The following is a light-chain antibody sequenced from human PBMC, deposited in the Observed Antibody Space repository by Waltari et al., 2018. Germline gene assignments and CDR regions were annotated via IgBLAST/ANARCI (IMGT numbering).Light chain of an antibody. V-gene: IGLV3-21*02. J-gene: IGLJ2*01. Sequence: SYVLTQPPSVSVAPGQTARIPCGGHNIGRKSVHWYQQKAGQAPGLVVSGNGDRPSGIAERFSGPKSGSTATLTISRVEAGDEADYYCQVWDSTGDHPGVVFGGGTKLTVL. CDR2: GNG. CDR1: NIGRKS. CDR3: QVWDSTGDHPGVV.